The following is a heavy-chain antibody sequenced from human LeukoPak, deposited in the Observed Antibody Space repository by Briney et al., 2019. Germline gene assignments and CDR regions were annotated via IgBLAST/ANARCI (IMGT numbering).Heavy chain of an antibody. J-gene: IGHJ4*02. CDR2: IWYDGSNK. Sequence: GGSLRLSCAASGVTFSSYGMHWVRQAPGKGLEWVAVIWYDGSNKYYADSVKGRFTISRDNSKSTLYLQMNSLRAEDTAVYYCARDHDQYTNGFWGQGTLVTVSS. V-gene: IGHV3-33*01. D-gene: IGHD5-18*01. CDR3: ARDHDQYTNGF. CDR1: GVTFSSYG.